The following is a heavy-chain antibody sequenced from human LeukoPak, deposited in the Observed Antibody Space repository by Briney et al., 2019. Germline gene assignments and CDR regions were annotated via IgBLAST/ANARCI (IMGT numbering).Heavy chain of an antibody. CDR1: VFTFSSYG. CDR2: IRYDGSNK. Sequence: GGSLRLSCASSVFTFSSYGMHWVRQAPGKGLEWVAFIRYDGSNKYYADSVKGRFTISRDNSKNTLYLQMNSLRAEDTAVYYCAKHYYDSSGYDYWGQGTLVTVSS. J-gene: IGHJ4*02. D-gene: IGHD3-22*01. CDR3: AKHYYDSSGYDY. V-gene: IGHV3-30*02.